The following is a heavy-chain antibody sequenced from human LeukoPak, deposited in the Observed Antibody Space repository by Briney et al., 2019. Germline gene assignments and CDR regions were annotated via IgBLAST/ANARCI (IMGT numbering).Heavy chain of an antibody. CDR2: IWYDGSNK. Sequence: GGSLRHSCAASGLTFITYGMHWVRQAPGKGLEWVAVIWYDGSNKYYADSVKGRFTISRDNSKNTLYLQMNSLRAEDTALYYCAKSVYSYSFDYWGQGTLDTVSS. V-gene: IGHV3-33*06. CDR3: AKSVYSYSFDY. D-gene: IGHD2-8*01. J-gene: IGHJ4*02. CDR1: GLTFITYG.